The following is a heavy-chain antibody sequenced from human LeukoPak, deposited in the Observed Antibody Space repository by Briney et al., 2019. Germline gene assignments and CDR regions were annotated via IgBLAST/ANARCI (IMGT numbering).Heavy chain of an antibody. CDR1: GFTFRHYW. D-gene: IGHD3-22*01. CDR3: ARGTLFSLGYYDSSGAANEYFQH. Sequence: GGSLRLSCAASGFTFRHYWMHWVRQVPGKGLLWVSRINPNGTTINYADPVRGRFAISRDNAKNTLYLQMNSLRAEDTAVYYCARGTLFSLGYYDSSGAANEYFQHWGQGTLVTVSS. J-gene: IGHJ1*01. V-gene: IGHV3-74*01. CDR2: INPNGTTI.